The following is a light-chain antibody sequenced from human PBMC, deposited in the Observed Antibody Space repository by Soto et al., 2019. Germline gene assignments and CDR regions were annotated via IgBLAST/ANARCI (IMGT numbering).Light chain of an antibody. Sequence: QLVLTQPPSVSGAPGQRATISCTGSNSNIGAGYDVHWYQQLPGTAPKLLIYGNDNRPSGVPDRFSGSKSGTSASLAITGLQAEDEADYYCQSYDSSLSGYVFGTGTKLTVL. CDR3: QSYDSSLSGYV. CDR2: GND. V-gene: IGLV1-40*01. J-gene: IGLJ1*01. CDR1: NSNIGAGYD.